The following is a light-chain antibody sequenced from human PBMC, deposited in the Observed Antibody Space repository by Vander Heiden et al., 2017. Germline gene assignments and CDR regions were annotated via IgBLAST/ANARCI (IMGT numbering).Light chain of an antibody. J-gene: IGKJ4*01. CDR3: QQLKSYPPPT. CDR2: AAS. V-gene: IGKV1-9*01. CDR1: QGISSY. Sequence: DMQLTQSPSFLSASVRDRVTITCRASQGISSYLAWYQQKQGKAPKLLIYAASTLQSGVRSRFSGSGSGTEFTLTISSRQPEDFATYYCQQLKSYPPPTFGGGTKVEIK.